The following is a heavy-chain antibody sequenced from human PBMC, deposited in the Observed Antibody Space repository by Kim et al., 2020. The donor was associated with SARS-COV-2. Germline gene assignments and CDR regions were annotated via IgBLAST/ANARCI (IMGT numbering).Heavy chain of an antibody. D-gene: IGHD3-10*01. V-gene: IGHV3-74*01. J-gene: IGHJ6*02. Sequence: VVSLRLSCAASGFTFSSYWMHWVRQAPGKGLVWVSRINSDGSSTSYADSVKGRFTISRDNAKNTLYLQMNSLRAEDTAVSYCAQRRGSGSFGYGMDVWGQGTTVTVYS. CDR1: GFTFSSYW. CDR3: AQRRGSGSFGYGMDV. CDR2: INSDGSST.